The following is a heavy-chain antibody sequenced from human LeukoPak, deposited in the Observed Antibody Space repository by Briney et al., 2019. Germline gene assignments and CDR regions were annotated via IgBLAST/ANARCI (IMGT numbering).Heavy chain of an antibody. CDR3: ARGYDILTGYYNLDY. CDR2: MNPNSGGT. J-gene: IGHJ4*02. Sequence: ASVKVSCKASGYTFTSYDINWVRQATGQGLEWMGWMNPNSGGTNYAQKFQGRVTMTRDTSISTAYMELSRLRSDDTAVYYCARGYDILTGYYNLDYWGQGTLVTVSS. D-gene: IGHD3-9*01. V-gene: IGHV1-2*02. CDR1: GYTFTSYD.